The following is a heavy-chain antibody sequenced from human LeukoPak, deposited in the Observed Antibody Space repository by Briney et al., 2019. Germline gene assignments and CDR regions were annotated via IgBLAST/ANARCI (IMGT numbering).Heavy chain of an antibody. CDR2: IYYSGST. V-gene: IGHV4-59*01. Sequence: SETLSLTCAVYGGSFSGYYWSWIRQPPGKGLEWIGYIYYSGSTNYNPSLKSRVTISVDTSKNQFSLKLSSVTAADTAVYYCARAAGYYDSSGYYFDYWGQGTLVTVSS. CDR3: ARAAGYYDSSGYYFDY. D-gene: IGHD3-22*01. CDR1: GGSFSGYY. J-gene: IGHJ4*02.